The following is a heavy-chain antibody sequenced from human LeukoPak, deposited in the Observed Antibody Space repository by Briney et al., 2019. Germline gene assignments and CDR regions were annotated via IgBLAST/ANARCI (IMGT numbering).Heavy chain of an antibody. CDR2: INHSGST. CDR3: ARSSMRHNWFDP. J-gene: IGHJ5*02. V-gene: IGHV4-34*01. CDR1: GFTFSSYW. Sequence: PGGSLRLSCAASGFTFSSYWMNWIRQPPGKGLEWIGEINHSGSTNYNPSLKSRVTISVDTSKNQFSLKLSSVTAADTAVYYCARSSMRHNWFDPWGQGTLVTVSS.